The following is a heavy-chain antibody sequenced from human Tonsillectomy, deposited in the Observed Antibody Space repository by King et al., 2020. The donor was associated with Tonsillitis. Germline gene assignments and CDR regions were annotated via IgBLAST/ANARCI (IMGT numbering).Heavy chain of an antibody. V-gene: IGHV5-51*03. Sequence: QLVQSGAEVKKPGESLKISCKGSGYSFTSYWIGWVRQMPGKGLEWMGIIYPGDSDTRYSPSFQGQFTISADKSISTAYLQWSSLKASDTAMYYCARPYHERHASVFLFDYWGQGSLVTVAS. J-gene: IGHJ4*02. CDR1: GYSFTSYW. D-gene: IGHD3-16*01. CDR2: IYPGDSDT. CDR3: ARPYHERHASVFLFDY.